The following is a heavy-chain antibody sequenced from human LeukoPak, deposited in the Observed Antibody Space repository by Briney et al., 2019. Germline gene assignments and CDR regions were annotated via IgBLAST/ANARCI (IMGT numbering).Heavy chain of an antibody. CDR3: ARQMFLGGMDV. J-gene: IGHJ6*02. V-gene: IGHV4-59*08. D-gene: IGHD3-10*02. CDR2: IYDSGST. Sequence: SKTLSLTCTVSGASISTYYWSWIRQPPGQGLEWIGYIYDSGSTSYNPSLKSRATISVDTSKSHFSLKLSSVTAADTAVYYCARQMFLGGMDVWGQGTTVAVSS. CDR1: GASISTYY.